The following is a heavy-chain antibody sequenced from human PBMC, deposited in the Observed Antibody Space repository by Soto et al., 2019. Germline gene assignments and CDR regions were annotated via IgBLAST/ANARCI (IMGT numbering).Heavy chain of an antibody. CDR2: INAGNGNT. CDR1: GYTFTSYA. CDR3: ARGGGIAVADPDFDY. Sequence: QVQLVQSGAEVKKPGASVKVSCKASGYTFTSYAMHWVRQAPGQRLEWMGWINAGNGNTKYSQKFQGRVTITRDTSVSTAYMELSSLRSEDTAVYYWARGGGIAVADPDFDYWGQGTLVTVSS. J-gene: IGHJ4*02. D-gene: IGHD6-19*01. V-gene: IGHV1-3*01.